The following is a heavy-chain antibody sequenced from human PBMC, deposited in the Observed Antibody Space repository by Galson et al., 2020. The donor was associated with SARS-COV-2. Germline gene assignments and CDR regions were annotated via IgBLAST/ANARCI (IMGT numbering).Heavy chain of an antibody. CDR2: INRDGTQE. D-gene: IGHD1-1*01. V-gene: IGHV3-7*01. Sequence: GGSLRLSCTASGFTFRGNWMTWGRQPPGRGLEWVAYINRDGTQEDTADSARGRFTISRDNVESSVYLQMNSLRAEDTAVYYCARILPSGYYDHWGQGTLVSVSS. J-gene: IGHJ4*02. CDR3: ARILPSGYYDH. CDR1: GFTFRGNW.